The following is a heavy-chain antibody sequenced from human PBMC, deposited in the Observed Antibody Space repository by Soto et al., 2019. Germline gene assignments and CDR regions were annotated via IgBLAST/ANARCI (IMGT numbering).Heavy chain of an antibody. D-gene: IGHD6-13*01. CDR3: AAGEASSRNLAPYYLDF. Sequence: PSETLSLTCTVSGGSMRNYFWTWIRQPPGKGLEWIGYIHYSGTTSFFPSYNPSLRSRVTISEDTSKNQFSLKFLSVTTADTAVYFCAAGEASSRNLAPYYLDFWGQGTLVTVSS. CDR2: IHYSGTT. CDR1: GGSMRNYF. V-gene: IGHV4-59*01. J-gene: IGHJ4*02.